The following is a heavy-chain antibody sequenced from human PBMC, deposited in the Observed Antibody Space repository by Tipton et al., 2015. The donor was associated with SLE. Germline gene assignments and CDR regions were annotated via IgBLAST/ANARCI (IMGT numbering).Heavy chain of an antibody. Sequence: QSGAEVKKPGSSVKVSCKASGGTFSSYTISWVRQAPGQGLELMGRIIPIFGTANYAQKFQGRVTITADKSTSTAYMELSSLRSEDTALYYCARAHPIISGIFDYWCQGTLFTVSS. D-gene: IGHD6-25*01. CDR3: ARAHPIISGIFDY. CDR1: GGTFSSYT. J-gene: IGHJ4*02. CDR2: IIPIFGTA. V-gene: IGHV1-69*06.